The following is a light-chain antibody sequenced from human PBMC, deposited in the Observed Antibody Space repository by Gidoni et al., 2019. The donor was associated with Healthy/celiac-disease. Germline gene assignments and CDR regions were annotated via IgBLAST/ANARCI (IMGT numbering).Light chain of an antibody. J-gene: IGLJ2*01. CDR1: SSNIGSNT. CDR3: AAWDDSLNGPV. V-gene: IGLV1-44*01. Sequence: QSVLTQPPSASGTPGQRVTISCSGSSSNIGSNTVNWYQQLPGTAPKLLIYSNNQRPSGVPDRFSGSKSGNSASLAISGLQSEDEADYSCAAWDDSLNGPVFGGGTKLTVL. CDR2: SNN.